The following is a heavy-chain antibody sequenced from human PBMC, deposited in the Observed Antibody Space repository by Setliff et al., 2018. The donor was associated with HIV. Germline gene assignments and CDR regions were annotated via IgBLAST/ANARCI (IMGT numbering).Heavy chain of an antibody. CDR2: LNDRGHI. D-gene: IGHD1-1*01. J-gene: IGHJ4*02. Sequence: SETLSLTCTVSGGSISGHYWSWIRQPPGKELEWIVELNDRGHINYNPSLKSRVTISQDTSKRQFSLRMTSVTAADTAVYYCAREPDYWGQGTLVTVSS. CDR3: AREPDY. CDR1: GGSISGHY. V-gene: IGHV4-34*01.